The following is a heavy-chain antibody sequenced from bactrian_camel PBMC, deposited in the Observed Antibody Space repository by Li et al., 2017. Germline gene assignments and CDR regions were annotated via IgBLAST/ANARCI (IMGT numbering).Heavy chain of an antibody. J-gene: IGHJ4*01. V-gene: IGHV3S55*01. CDR1: GHTFISGC. CDR3: AAARGSFLAAWSKWSVYEY. CDR2: IDSVGST. Sequence: HVQLVESGGGSVQAGGSLRLSCAVSGHTFISGCMAWFRQAPGKEREGVAAIDSVGSTSSADSVRGRFTISKDNAKATLYLHMNSLKPEDTAMYYCAAARGSFLAAWSKWSVYEYWGQGTQVTVS. D-gene: IGHD2*01.